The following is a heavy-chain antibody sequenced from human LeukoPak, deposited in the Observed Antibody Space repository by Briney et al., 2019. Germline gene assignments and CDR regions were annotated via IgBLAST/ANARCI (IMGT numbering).Heavy chain of an antibody. D-gene: IGHD3-22*01. Sequence: PSETLSLTCTVSGGSISSGGYYWSRIRQHPGKGLEWIGYIYYSGSTYYNPSLKSRVTISVDTSKNQFSLKLSSVTAADTAVYYCARAHYYDSSFTRSYFDYWGQGTLVTVSS. CDR1: GGSISSGGYY. V-gene: IGHV4-31*03. CDR3: ARAHYYDSSFTRSYFDY. CDR2: IYYSGST. J-gene: IGHJ4*02.